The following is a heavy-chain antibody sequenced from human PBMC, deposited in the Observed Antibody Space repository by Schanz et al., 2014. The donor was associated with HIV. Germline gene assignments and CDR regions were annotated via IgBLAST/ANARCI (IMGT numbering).Heavy chain of an antibody. CDR1: GFTFDDYD. Sequence: EVQLAESGGGLVQPGRSLRLFCEASGFTFDDYDMHWVRQVPGKGLEWVSSISWNSGSRGYADSVKGRFTISRDNSKNMLFLQMNSLRAEDTAVYYCAKDISNYYDSSAFDYWGQGTLVSVPS. V-gene: IGHV3-9*01. CDR2: ISWNSGSR. D-gene: IGHD3-22*01. CDR3: AKDISNYYDSSAFDY. J-gene: IGHJ4*02.